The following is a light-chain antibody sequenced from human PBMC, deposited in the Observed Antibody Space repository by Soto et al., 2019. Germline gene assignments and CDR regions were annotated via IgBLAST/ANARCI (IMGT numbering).Light chain of an antibody. CDR1: QDISNY. V-gene: IGKV1-33*01. J-gene: IGKJ1*01. Sequence: DIQMTQSPSSLSASVGDRVTITCQASQDISNYLNWYQQKPGKAPKLLIYDASNLETGVPSRFSGSGSGTDFTFTISSLQPEDIATYYCQQYDNLPLRFDQGTKVEIK. CDR3: QQYDNLPLR. CDR2: DAS.